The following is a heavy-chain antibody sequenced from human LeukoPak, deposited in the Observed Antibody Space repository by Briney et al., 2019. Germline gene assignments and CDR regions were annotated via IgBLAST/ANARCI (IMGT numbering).Heavy chain of an antibody. D-gene: IGHD4-23*01. CDR1: GYTFTSYG. V-gene: IGHV1-18*01. Sequence: ASVKVSCKASGYTFTSYGISWVRQAPGQGLQWMGWISAYNGNTNYAQKLQGRVTMTTYTSTSTAYMELRRLRSDDTAVYYCARDATVVTPGSAFDIWGQGTMVTVSS. CDR2: ISAYNGNT. CDR3: ARDATVVTPGSAFDI. J-gene: IGHJ3*02.